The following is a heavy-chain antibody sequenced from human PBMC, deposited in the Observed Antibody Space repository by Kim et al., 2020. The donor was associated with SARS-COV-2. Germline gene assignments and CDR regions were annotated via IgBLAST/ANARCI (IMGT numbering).Heavy chain of an antibody. D-gene: IGHD6-13*01. J-gene: IGHJ5*02. CDR2: K. V-gene: IGHV3-30*02. Sequence: KYYADTVKGRFTISRDNSRNTRYLQMNSLGAEETAVYYCAKGNSSPDWFDPWGQGTLVTVSS. CDR3: AKGNSSPDWFDP.